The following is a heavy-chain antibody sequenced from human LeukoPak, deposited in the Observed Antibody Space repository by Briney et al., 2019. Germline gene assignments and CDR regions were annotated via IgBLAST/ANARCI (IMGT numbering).Heavy chain of an antibody. Sequence: ASVKVSCKASGYTFTSYDINWVRQVTGQGLEWMGWINPKSGGTNYPQKFQGRVTMTRDTSITTAYMELSRLRSDDTAVYYCARVGSGNYYDSSGYLGRFDPWGQGTLVTVSS. D-gene: IGHD3-22*01. V-gene: IGHV1-2*02. CDR3: ARVGSGNYYDSSGYLGRFDP. CDR1: GYTFTSYD. J-gene: IGHJ5*02. CDR2: INPKSGGT.